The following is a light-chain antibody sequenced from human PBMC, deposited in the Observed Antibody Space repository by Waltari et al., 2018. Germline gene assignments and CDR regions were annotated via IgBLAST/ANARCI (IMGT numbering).Light chain of an antibody. J-gene: IGKJ2*01. CDR1: QSINHY. CDR2: TAS. CDR3: QQIHSLPTT. Sequence: DIQMTQSQSSLSASIGDRVTITCRASQSINHYLCWYQQKPGQAPKLLLYTASTLDDGVPSRFSGSGSGTEFTLTISSLQPEDFATYYCQQIHSLPTTFGQGTKL. V-gene: IGKV1-39*01.